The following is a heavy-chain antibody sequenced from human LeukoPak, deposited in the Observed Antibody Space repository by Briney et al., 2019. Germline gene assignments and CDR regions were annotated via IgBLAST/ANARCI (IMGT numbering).Heavy chain of an antibody. CDR3: ARIIDWARTSAFDI. CDR2: IIPILGTA. D-gene: IGHD3-9*01. V-gene: IGHV1-69*06. Sequence: SVNVSCKASGGTFISYAISWVRQAPGRGLDWMEWIIPILGTANYAQKFQGRVTITADNSTRTAYLQLSSLGFEDTAVYYCARIIDWARTSAFDIWGQGTTLTASS. J-gene: IGHJ3*02. CDR1: GGTFISYA.